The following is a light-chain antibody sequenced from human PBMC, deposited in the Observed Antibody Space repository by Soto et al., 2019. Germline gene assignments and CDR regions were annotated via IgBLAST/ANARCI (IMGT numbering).Light chain of an antibody. Sequence: SYELTQPPSVSVAPGKTARITCGGNNIGSKSVHWYQQKPGQAPVLVIYYDSDRPSGIPERFSGSNSGNTATLTISRVEAGDEADYYCQVWDSMSDHPVSVFGTGTKVTVL. J-gene: IGLJ1*01. CDR2: YDS. CDR3: QVWDSMSDHPVSV. V-gene: IGLV3-21*04. CDR1: NIGSKS.